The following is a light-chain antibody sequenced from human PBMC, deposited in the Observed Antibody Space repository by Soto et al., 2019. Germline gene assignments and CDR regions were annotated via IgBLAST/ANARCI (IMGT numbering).Light chain of an antibody. V-gene: IGLV2-14*03. CDR1: TNDVGGYNY. CDR2: GVT. Sequence: QSARTQPASVSGSPGQSITISCPGTTNDVGGYNYVSWYQQHPGKAPKLLIYGVTDRPSGVSSRFSGSKSGNAASLTISGLQAEDEGDYYCSSYTSSYTWIFGGGTKVTVL. J-gene: IGLJ3*02. CDR3: SSYTSSYTWI.